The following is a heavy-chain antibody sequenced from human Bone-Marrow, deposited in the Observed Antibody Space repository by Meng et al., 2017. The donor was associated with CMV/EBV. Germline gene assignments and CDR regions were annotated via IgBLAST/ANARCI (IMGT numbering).Heavy chain of an antibody. D-gene: IGHD2-21*01. CDR1: GYSISSGYY. J-gene: IGHJ5*02. CDR3: ARESKAWGWVDP. CDR2: IHYSGST. Sequence: SETLCLTCVVSGYSISSGYYWGWIRQPPGKGLEWIGSIHYSGSTYSNPSLKSRVTTSVDTSKNQFSLKLSSVTAADTAVYYCARESKAWGWVDPWGQGTLVTVSS. V-gene: IGHV4-38-2*02.